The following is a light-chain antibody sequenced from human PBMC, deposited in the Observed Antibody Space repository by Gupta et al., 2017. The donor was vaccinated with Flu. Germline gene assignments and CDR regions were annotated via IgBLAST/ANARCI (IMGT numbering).Light chain of an antibody. CDR3: QLYGSSPQYS. Sequence: EIVLTQSPGTLSLSPGERATLSCRASQSVSSSYLAWYQQKPGQAPRLLIYGASSRATGIPDRFSGSGSVTDFTLTISRLEPEDFAVYYCQLYGSSPQYSFGQGTKLDIK. V-gene: IGKV3-20*01. CDR1: QSVSSSY. J-gene: IGKJ2*03. CDR2: GAS.